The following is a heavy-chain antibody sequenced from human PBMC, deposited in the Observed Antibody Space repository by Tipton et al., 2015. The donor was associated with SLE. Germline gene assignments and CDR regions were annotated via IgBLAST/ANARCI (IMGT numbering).Heavy chain of an antibody. D-gene: IGHD3-22*01. CDR3: ARYFYDSSGVCLFDL. CDR2: VFSSGTT. J-gene: IGHJ4*02. CDR1: GDSLSGQY. V-gene: IGHV4-31*03. Sequence: TLSLTCSVYGDSLSGQYWSWIRQHPGKGLEWIGYVFSSGTTYYNPSLQGRLSMSLDTSKNQLSLQLSSVTSADTAVYYCARYFYDSSGVCLFDLWGQGTLVTVSS.